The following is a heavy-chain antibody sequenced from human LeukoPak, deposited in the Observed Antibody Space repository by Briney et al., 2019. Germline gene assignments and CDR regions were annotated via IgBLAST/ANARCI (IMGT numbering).Heavy chain of an antibody. D-gene: IGHD4-17*01. CDR1: GGTFSSYA. CDR2: IIPIFGIA. V-gene: IGHV1-69*04. Sequence: GASVKVSCKASGGTFSSYAISWVRQAPGQGLEWMGRIIPIFGIANYAQKFRGRVTITADKSTSTAYMELSSLRSEDTAVYYCARSSPTVTTEDWGQGTLVTVSS. CDR3: ARSSPTVTTED. J-gene: IGHJ4*02.